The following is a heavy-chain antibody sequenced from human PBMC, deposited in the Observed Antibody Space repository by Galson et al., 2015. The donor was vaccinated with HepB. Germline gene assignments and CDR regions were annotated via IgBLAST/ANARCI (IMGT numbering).Heavy chain of an antibody. J-gene: IGHJ5*02. Sequence: QVQLQESGPGLVKPSETLSLTCAVSGGSITSYYWNWIRQPPGKRLEWIGYISDSGNTNYNPSLKSRVTMSVDTSKNQFSLKLNSVTAADTAVYYCARDVNYGDYTIGWFDPWGQGTLVTVSS. CDR3: ARDVNYGDYTIGWFDP. CDR2: ISDSGNT. V-gene: IGHV4-59*01. CDR1: GGSITSYY. D-gene: IGHD4-17*01.